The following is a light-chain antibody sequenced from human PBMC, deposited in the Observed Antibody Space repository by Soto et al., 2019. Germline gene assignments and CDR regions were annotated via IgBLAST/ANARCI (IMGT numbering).Light chain of an antibody. CDR2: GAS. CDR3: QQYGSSPPYT. CDR1: QSVSSSY. V-gene: IGKV3-20*01. Sequence: EIVLTQSPGTLPLSPGERATLSCRASQSVSSSYLAWYQQKPGQAPRLLIYGASSRATGIPDRFSGSGSGTDFTLTISRLEPEDFAVYYCQQYGSSPPYTFGQGTMLEIK. J-gene: IGKJ2*01.